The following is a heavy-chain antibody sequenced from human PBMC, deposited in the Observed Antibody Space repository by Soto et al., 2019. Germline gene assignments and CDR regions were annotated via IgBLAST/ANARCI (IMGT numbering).Heavy chain of an antibody. CDR1: GYTFTNND. CDR3: AREGLLVLPDY. D-gene: IGHD2-2*01. CDR2: ISPYSGKT. V-gene: IGHV1-18*01. Sequence: QIQLVQSGTEVRKPGASAKVSCKASGYTFTNNDVCWVRQTPGQGLEWMGWISPYSGKTNYARKFQGRVTMTTDTSTSTAYMEVRCLTSDDTAVYFCAREGLLVLPDYWGQGTLVTVSS. J-gene: IGHJ4*02.